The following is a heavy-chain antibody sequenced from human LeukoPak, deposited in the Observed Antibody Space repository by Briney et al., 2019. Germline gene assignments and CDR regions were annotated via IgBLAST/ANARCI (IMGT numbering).Heavy chain of an antibody. J-gene: IGHJ4*02. CDR1: GFTFSSYW. V-gene: IGHV3-7*01. D-gene: IGHD5-12*01. CDR2: INQDGSEE. Sequence: QPGGSLRLPCAASGFTFSSYWMHWVRQAPGKGLEWVAHINQDGSEEHYMDSAKARFTISRDNAKNSLSLQMNSLRAEDTAVYYCVRDGGVSGYDLLDYWGQGTLVTVSS. CDR3: VRDGGVSGYDLLDY.